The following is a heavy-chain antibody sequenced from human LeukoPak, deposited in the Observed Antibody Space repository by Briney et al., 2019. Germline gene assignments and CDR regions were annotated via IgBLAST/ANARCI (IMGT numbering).Heavy chain of an antibody. CDR3: ARGDFYGSGTSFIDAFDI. CDR2: IKQDGTAK. J-gene: IGHJ3*02. Sequence: PGGSLRLSCAASGFTFSSYWMSWVRQAPGKGLEWVANIKQDGTAKYYVDSVKGRFTISRDNAKNSLYLQMNSLRVEDTAVYYCARGDFYGSGTSFIDAFDIWGKGTTVTVSS. D-gene: IGHD3-10*01. CDR1: GFTFSSYW. V-gene: IGHV3-7*01.